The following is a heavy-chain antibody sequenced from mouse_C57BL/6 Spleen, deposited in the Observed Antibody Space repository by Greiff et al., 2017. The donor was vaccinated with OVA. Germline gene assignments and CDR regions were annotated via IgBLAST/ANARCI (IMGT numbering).Heavy chain of an antibody. CDR2: IDPSDSYT. J-gene: IGHJ1*03. Sequence: QVQLQQPGAELVMPGASVKLSCKASGYTFTSYWMHWVKQRPGQGLEWIGEIDPSDSYTNYNQKFKGKSTLTVDKSSSTAYMQLSSLTSEDSAVYYCARITTVVEGDFDVWGTGTTVTVSS. CDR1: GYTFTSYW. V-gene: IGHV1-69*01. D-gene: IGHD1-1*01. CDR3: ARITTVVEGDFDV.